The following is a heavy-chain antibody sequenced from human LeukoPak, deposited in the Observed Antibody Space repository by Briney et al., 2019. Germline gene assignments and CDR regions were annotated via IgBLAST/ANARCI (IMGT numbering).Heavy chain of an antibody. CDR2: IYENGGTT. V-gene: IGHV3-23*01. CDR1: GFTLRSHA. J-gene: IGHJ4*02. CDR3: AKDFRIGYSAHFDY. Sequence: GGSLRLSCVGSGFTLRSHAMSWVRQAPEKGLEFVSGIYENGGTTYYADSVKGRFSISRDNSKNTLYLQMDSLGGEDTAVYYCAKDFRIGYSAHFDYWGQGALVTVSS. D-gene: IGHD2-21*01.